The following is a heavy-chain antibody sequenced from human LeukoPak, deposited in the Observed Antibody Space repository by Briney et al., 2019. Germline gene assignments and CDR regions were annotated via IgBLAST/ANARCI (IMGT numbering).Heavy chain of an antibody. J-gene: IGHJ2*01. D-gene: IGHD7-27*01. CDR3: ARHGYPGDRYWYFDL. V-gene: IGHV4-59*08. CDR2: IYYSGST. Sequence: SETLSLTCTVSGGSISSYYWSWIRQPPGKGLEWIGYIYYSGSTNYNPSLKSRVTTSVDTSKNQFSLKLSSVTAADTAVYYCARHGYPGDRYWYFDLWGRGTLVTVSS. CDR1: GGSISSYY.